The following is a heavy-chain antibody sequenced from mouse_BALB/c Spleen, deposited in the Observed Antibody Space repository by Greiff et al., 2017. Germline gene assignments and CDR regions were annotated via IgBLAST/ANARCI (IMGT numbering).Heavy chain of an antibody. CDR3: ARNWDGGFAY. CDR1: GFTFSSYA. D-gene: IGHD4-1*01. Sequence: EVKLVESGGGLVKPGGSLKLSCAASGFTFSSYAMSWVRQTPEKRLEWVATISSGGSYTYYPDSVKGRFTISRDNAKNTLYLQMSSLRSEDTAMYYCARNWDGGFAYWGQGTLVTVSA. J-gene: IGHJ3*01. CDR2: ISSGGSYT. V-gene: IGHV5-9-3*01.